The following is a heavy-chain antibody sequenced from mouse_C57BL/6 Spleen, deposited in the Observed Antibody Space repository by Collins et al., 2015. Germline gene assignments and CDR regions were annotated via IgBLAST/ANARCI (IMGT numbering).Heavy chain of an antibody. V-gene: IGHV1-50*01. J-gene: IGHJ4*01. CDR3: ARIYVDY. CDR1: GYTFTSYW. CDR2: IDPSDSYT. D-gene: IGHD1-1*01. Sequence: QVQLQQPGAELVKPGASVKLSCKASGYTFTSYWMQWVKQRPGQGLEWIGEIDPSDSYTNYNQKFKGKATLTVDTSSSTAYMQLSSLTSEDSAVYYCARIYVDYWGQGTSVTVSS.